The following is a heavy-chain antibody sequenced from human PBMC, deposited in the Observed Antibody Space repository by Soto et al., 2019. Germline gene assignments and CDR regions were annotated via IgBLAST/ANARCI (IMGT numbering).Heavy chain of an antibody. V-gene: IGHV3-33*01. D-gene: IGHD4-17*01. CDR3: ASSVGYGDYQAYYYYYGMDV. Sequence: GGSLRLSCAASGFTFSSYGMHWVRQAPGKGLEWVAVIWYDGSNKYYADSVKGRFTISRDNSKNTLYLQMNSLRAEDTAVYYCASSVGYGDYQAYYYYYGMDVWGQGTTVTVSS. CDR2: IWYDGSNK. J-gene: IGHJ6*02. CDR1: GFTFSSYG.